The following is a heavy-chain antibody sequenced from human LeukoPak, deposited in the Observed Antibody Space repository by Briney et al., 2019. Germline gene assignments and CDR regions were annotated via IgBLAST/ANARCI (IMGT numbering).Heavy chain of an antibody. CDR3: ARVVDYGNPLGAFDY. Sequence: PSQTLSLTCTVSGGSISSGDYYWSWIRQPPGKGLEWIGYIYYSGSTYYNPSLKSRVTISVDTSKNQFSLKLSSVTAADTAVYYCARVVDYGNPLGAFDYWGQGTLVTVSS. D-gene: IGHD4-17*01. J-gene: IGHJ4*02. CDR2: IYYSGST. V-gene: IGHV4-30-4*01. CDR1: GGSISSGDYY.